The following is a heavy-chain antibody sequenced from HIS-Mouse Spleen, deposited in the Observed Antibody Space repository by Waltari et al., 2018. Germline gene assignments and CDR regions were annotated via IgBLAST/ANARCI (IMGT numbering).Heavy chain of an antibody. CDR3: AKDKHHALDY. J-gene: IGHJ4*02. CDR2: ISYDGSNK. CDR1: GCTFSSYG. V-gene: IGHV3-30*18. Sequence: QVQLVESGGGVVQPGRSLRLSCAASGCTFSSYGMHWVRRAPAKGLEWVAVISYDGSNKYYADSVKGRFTISRDNSKNTLYLQINSLRAEDTAAYYCAKDKHHALDYWGQGTLVTVSA.